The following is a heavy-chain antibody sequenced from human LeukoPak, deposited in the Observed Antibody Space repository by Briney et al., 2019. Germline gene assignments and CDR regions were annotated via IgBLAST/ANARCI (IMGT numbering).Heavy chain of an antibody. CDR2: TYYRSKWYN. CDR1: GDSVSGNRAT. CDR3: ARDMAPDYYDSSGYQVGFDY. Sequence: SQTLSLTCAISGDSVSGNRATWNWLRQSPSRGLEWLGRTYYRSKWYNDYAVSVKSRITINPDTSKNQFSLQLNSVTPEDTAVYYCARDMAPDYYDSSGYQVGFDYWGQGTLVTVSS. J-gene: IGHJ4*02. V-gene: IGHV6-1*01. D-gene: IGHD3-22*01.